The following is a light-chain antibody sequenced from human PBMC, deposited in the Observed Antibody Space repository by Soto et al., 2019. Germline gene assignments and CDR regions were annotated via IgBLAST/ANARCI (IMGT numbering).Light chain of an antibody. CDR1: QSMSSW. V-gene: IGKV1-5*01. CDR3: QQYNSYPWT. J-gene: IGKJ1*01. Sequence: IPMPRFPSTLSASEGDRVTLTCRASQSMSSWLAWYQQKPGKAPKLLIYDASSLESGVPSRFSGSGSGTEFTLTITSLQPDDFATYYCQQYNSYPWTFGQGTKVDIK. CDR2: DAS.